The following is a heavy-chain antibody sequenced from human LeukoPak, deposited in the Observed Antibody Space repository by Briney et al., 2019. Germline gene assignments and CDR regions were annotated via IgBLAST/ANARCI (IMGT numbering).Heavy chain of an antibody. CDR2: ARYTGST. CDR1: GGSISGYY. Sequence: SETLSLTCTVSGGSISGYYWTWIRQSPGKRPEWLAYARYTGSTNYNPSLTSRLTISVDTSKNQFSLTLTSVTAADTAVYYCARHVAPDMDYFDYWGPGTLVTVSP. J-gene: IGHJ4*02. CDR3: ARHVAPDMDYFDY. V-gene: IGHV4-59*08. D-gene: IGHD2-15*01.